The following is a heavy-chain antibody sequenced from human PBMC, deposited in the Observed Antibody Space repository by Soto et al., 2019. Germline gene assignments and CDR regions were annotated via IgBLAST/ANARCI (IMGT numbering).Heavy chain of an antibody. V-gene: IGHV4-34*01. CDR1: GFTFRNYK. Sequence: GSLRLSCEASGFTFRNYKMNWVRQAPGKGLEWIGEINHSGSTNYNPSLKSRVTISVDTSKNQFSLKLSSVTAADTAVYYCARGRLWYQLPGFDYWGQGTLVTVSS. J-gene: IGHJ4*02. CDR3: ARGRLWYQLPGFDY. D-gene: IGHD2-2*01. CDR2: INHSGST.